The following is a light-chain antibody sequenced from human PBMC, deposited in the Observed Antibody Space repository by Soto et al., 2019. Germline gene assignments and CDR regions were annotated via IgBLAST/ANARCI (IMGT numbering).Light chain of an antibody. CDR1: SDIGNYNL. CDR2: EVT. J-gene: IGLJ3*02. V-gene: IGLV2-14*02. Sequence: QSVVTQPASVSGSPGQSVTISCSGSDIGNYNLVSWYQHLPGRAPKLLIFEVTMRPSGISDRFSGSKSASTASLTISGLQAEDEGDYYCNSYTSTSTWVFGGGTKLTVL. CDR3: NSYTSTSTWV.